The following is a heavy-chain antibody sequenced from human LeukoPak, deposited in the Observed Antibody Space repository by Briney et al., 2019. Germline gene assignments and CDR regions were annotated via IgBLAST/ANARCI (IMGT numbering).Heavy chain of an antibody. D-gene: IGHD3-10*01. J-gene: IGHJ3*02. V-gene: IGHV3-66*01. CDR2: IYSGGSA. Sequence: PGGSLRLSCAASGFNVSSNWMSWVRQAPGKGLEWVSVIYSGGSAYYADSVKGRFAISRDNSKNTLYLQMNSLRAEDTAIYYCAREDSLVRGVIMIRGVFGIWGQGTMVTVSS. CDR3: AREDSLVRGVIMIRGVFGI. CDR1: GFNVSSNW.